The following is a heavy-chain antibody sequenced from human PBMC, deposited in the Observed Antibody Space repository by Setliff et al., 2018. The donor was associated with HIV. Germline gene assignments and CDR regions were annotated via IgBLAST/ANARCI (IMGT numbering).Heavy chain of an antibody. CDR3: AGGSYKGRY. CDR1: GGTFSSYA. D-gene: IGHD1-26*01. V-gene: IGHV1-69*10. CDR2: IIPVLGLS. Sequence: SVKVSCKASGGTFSSYAISWVRQAPGQGLEWMGGIIPVLGLSYYAQNFQGRVTITADESTSTAYMELSSLRSEDTAVYYCAGGSYKGRYWGQGTLVTVSS. J-gene: IGHJ4*02.